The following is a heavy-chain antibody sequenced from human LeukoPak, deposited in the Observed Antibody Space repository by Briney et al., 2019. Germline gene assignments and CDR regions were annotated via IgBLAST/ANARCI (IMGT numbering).Heavy chain of an antibody. CDR1: GGSISSYY. CDR3: ARERPDYGGKSYYFDY. CDR2: IYYSGST. V-gene: IGHV4-59*01. Sequence: PSETLSLTCTVSGGSISSYYWSWIRQPPGKGLEWIGYIYYSGSTNYNPSLKSRVTISVDTSKNQFSLKLSSVTAADTAVYYCARERPDYGGKSYYFDYWGQGTLVTVSS. J-gene: IGHJ4*02. D-gene: IGHD4-23*01.